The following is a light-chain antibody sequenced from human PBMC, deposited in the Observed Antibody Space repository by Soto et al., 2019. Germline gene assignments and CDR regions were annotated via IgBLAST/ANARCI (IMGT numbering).Light chain of an antibody. CDR3: QQYNSYPLT. CDR2: KAS. Sequence: DIQMTQSPSTLSASVGDRVTITCRASQTISSWLAWYQQKPGQAPKLLIYKASSLESAVPSRFSGSGSGTEFTLTISSLQPDDFASYYCQQYNSYPLTFGGGTKVDIK. V-gene: IGKV1-5*03. CDR1: QTISSW. J-gene: IGKJ4*01.